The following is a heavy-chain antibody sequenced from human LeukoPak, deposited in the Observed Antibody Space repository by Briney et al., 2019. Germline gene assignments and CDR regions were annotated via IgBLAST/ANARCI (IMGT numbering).Heavy chain of an antibody. CDR3: AKPPAMARGVGEFDP. V-gene: IGHV3-23*01. D-gene: IGHD3-10*01. CDR2: ISGSGGST. CDR1: GFTFSSYA. J-gene: IGHJ5*02. Sequence: GGSLRLSCAASGFTFSSYAMSWVRQAPGKGLEWVSAISGSGGSTYYADSVKGRFTISRDNSKNTLYLQMNSLRAEDTAVYYCAKPPAMARGVGEFDPWGQGTLVTVSS.